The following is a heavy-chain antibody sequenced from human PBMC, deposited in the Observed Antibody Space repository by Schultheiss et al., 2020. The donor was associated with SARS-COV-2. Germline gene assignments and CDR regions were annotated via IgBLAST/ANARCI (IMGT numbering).Heavy chain of an antibody. J-gene: IGHJ2*01. D-gene: IGHD6-13*01. Sequence: SETLSLTCTVSGGSISPYYWSWIRQPPGKGLEWIGYIYYSGSTNYNPSLKSRVTISVDTSKNQFSLKLSSVTAADTAVYYCARSKQQLGYWYFDLWGRGTLVTVSS. CDR3: ARSKQQLGYWYFDL. CDR1: GGSISPYY. V-gene: IGHV4-59*08. CDR2: IYYSGST.